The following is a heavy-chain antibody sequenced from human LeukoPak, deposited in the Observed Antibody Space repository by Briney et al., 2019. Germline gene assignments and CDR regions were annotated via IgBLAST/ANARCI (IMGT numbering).Heavy chain of an antibody. Sequence: PGGSLRLSCAASGFTFSSYAMSWVRQAPGKGLEWVSAISGSGGSTYYADSVKGRFTISRDNSKNTLYLQMNSLRAEDTAVYYCAKDRRPASNGDIVASWGQGTLVTVSS. CDR2: ISGSGGST. CDR3: AKDRRPASNGDIVAS. CDR1: GFTFSSYA. D-gene: IGHD5-12*01. V-gene: IGHV3-23*01. J-gene: IGHJ4*02.